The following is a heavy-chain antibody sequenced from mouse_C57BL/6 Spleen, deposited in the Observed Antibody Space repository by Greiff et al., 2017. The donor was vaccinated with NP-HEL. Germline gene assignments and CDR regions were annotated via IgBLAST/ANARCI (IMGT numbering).Heavy chain of an antibody. Sequence: QVQLKQPGAELVKPGASVKLSCKASGYTFISYWMHWVKQRPGQGLEWIGMIHPNSGSTNYNEKFKSKATLTVDKSSSTAYMQLSSLTSEDSAVYYCARGDGSLYAMDYWGQGTSVTVSS. CDR2: IHPNSGST. V-gene: IGHV1-64*01. CDR3: ARGDGSLYAMDY. D-gene: IGHD2-3*01. CDR1: GYTFISYW. J-gene: IGHJ4*01.